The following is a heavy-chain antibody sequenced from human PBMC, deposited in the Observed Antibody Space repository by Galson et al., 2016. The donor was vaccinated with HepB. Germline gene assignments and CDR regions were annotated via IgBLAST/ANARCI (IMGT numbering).Heavy chain of an antibody. V-gene: IGHV1-46*04. J-gene: IGHJ4*02. CDR2: INPRGGGT. CDR3: ASETAASHYFES. D-gene: IGHD2-15*01. Sequence: SVKVSCKASGYTSTNYYMHWVRQAPGRGLEWIGIINPRGGGTNYAQSLQGRVTMTRDKTTRTDYMEVSRLRSEDTAVYYCASETAASHYFESWGQGTLVTVSS. CDR1: GYTSTNYY.